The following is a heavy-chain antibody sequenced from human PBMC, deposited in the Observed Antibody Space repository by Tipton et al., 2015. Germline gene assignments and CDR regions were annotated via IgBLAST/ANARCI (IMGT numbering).Heavy chain of an antibody. D-gene: IGHD2-15*01. Sequence: QSGAEMKKPGASVKVSCKASGYTFTSYGISWVRQAPGQGLEWMGWTSAYNGNTNYAQKLQGRVTMTTDTSTSTAYMELRSLRSDDTAVYYCARDGRVVVAGSYYYGMDVWGQGTAVAVSS. CDR2: TSAYNGNT. CDR3: ARDGRVVVAGSYYYGMDV. CDR1: GYTFTSYG. V-gene: IGHV1-18*01. J-gene: IGHJ6*02.